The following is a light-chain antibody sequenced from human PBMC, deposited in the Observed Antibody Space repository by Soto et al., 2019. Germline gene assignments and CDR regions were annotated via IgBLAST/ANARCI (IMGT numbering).Light chain of an antibody. CDR3: SSYTTSSSRV. J-gene: IGLJ2*01. CDR1: SSDVGGFNY. CDR2: EVT. V-gene: IGLV2-14*01. Sequence: QSALTQPASVSGSPGQSITISCTGTSSDVGGFNYVSWYQQHPGKAPKLLIFEVTNRPSGVSYRFSGSKSGNTASLTISGLQADDEADYYCSSYTTSSSRVFGGGTQLTVL.